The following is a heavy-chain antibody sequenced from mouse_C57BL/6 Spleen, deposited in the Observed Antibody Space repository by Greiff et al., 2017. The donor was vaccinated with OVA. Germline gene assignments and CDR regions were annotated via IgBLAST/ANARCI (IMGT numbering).Heavy chain of an antibody. CDR3: ARESVYYFDY. V-gene: IGHV5-17*01. Sequence: EVMLVESGGGLVKPGGSLKLSCAASGFTFSDYGMHWVRQAPEKGLEWVAYISSGSSTIYYADTVKGRFTISRDNAKNTLFLQMTSLRSEDTAMYYCARESVYYFDYWGQGTTLTVSS. CDR2: ISSGSSTI. J-gene: IGHJ2*01. CDR1: GFTFSDYG.